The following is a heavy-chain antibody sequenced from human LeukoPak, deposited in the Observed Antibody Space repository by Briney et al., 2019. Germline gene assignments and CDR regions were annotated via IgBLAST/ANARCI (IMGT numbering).Heavy chain of an antibody. CDR3: ASGQNDFWSGHEYYYYYYGVDV. D-gene: IGHD3-3*01. CDR2: ISSSCSTI. V-gene: IGHV3-48*02. Sequence: GGSLRLSCAASGFTFSSYSMNWVRQAPGKGLEWVSYISSSCSTIYYADSVKGRFTISRDNAKNSLYLQMNSLRDEDTAVYYCASGQNDFWSGHEYYYYYYGVDVWGQGTTVTVSS. J-gene: IGHJ6*02. CDR1: GFTFSSYS.